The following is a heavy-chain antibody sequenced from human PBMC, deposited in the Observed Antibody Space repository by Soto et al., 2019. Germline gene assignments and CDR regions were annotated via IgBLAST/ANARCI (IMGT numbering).Heavy chain of an antibody. CDR1: GGSISSSSYY. D-gene: IGHD2-15*01. J-gene: IGHJ6*02. Sequence: PSETLSLTCTVSGGSISSSSYYGGWIRQPPGKGLEWIGSIYYSGSTYYNPSLKSRVTISVDTSKNQFSLKLSSVTAADTAVYYCARDCSGGSCYDYYYYGMDVWGQGTTVTVSS. CDR2: IYYSGST. V-gene: IGHV4-39*02. CDR3: ARDCSGGSCYDYYYYGMDV.